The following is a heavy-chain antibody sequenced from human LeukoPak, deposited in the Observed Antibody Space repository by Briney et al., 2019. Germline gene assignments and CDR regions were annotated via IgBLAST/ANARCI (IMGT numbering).Heavy chain of an antibody. V-gene: IGHV3-66*01. CDR1: GFTVSSNY. D-gene: IGHD6-13*01. CDR2: IYSGGTT. J-gene: IGHJ4*02. Sequence: GGSLRLSCAASGFTVSSNYMSWVRQAPGKGLEWVSVIYSGGTTYYADSVKGRFTISRDNSKNTLYLQMNSLRAEDTAVYYCARSALTAAGTKYYFDYWGQGTLVTVSS. CDR3: ARSALTAAGTKYYFDY.